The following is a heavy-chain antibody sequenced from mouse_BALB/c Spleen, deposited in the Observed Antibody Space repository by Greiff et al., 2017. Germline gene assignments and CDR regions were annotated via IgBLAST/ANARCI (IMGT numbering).Heavy chain of an antibody. D-gene: IGHD1-1*01. CDR2: IRLKSINYAT. CDR3: TREEVYYYGSSYRYAMDY. V-gene: IGHV6-6*02. CDR1: GFTFSNYW. Sequence: EVKVEESGGGLVQPGGSMKLSCVASGFTFSNYWMNWVRQSPEKGLEWVAEIRLKSINYATHYAESVKGRFTISRDDSKSSVYLQMNNLRAEDTGIYYCTREEVYYYGSSYRYAMDYWGQGTSVTVSS. J-gene: IGHJ4*01.